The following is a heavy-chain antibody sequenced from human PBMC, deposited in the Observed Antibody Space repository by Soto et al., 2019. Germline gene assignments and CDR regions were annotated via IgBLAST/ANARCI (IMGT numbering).Heavy chain of an antibody. CDR3: ARDRGGSLFEY. Sequence: EVQLVESGGGLVQPGGSLRLSCAASGFTFSSYWMYWVRHAPGKGLVWVSRTNSDGSDTSYADSVKGRFTISRDNAKNTLYLQMNSLRAEDTAVYYCARDRGGSLFEYWGQGPLVTVSS. CDR2: TNSDGSDT. V-gene: IGHV3-74*01. CDR1: GFTFSSYW. J-gene: IGHJ4*02. D-gene: IGHD3-10*01.